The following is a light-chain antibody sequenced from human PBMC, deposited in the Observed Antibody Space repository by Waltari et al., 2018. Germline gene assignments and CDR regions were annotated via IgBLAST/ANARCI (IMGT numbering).Light chain of an antibody. CDR1: QSITIW. CDR2: KAS. Sequence: DIQMTQSPSTLSASVGDRVTITCRASQSITIWLAWYQQRPGNAPKLLIYKASNLESGVPSRFSGSGSGTEFTLTISSLQPDDFATYYCQQYYTYPSLTFGGGTKVEI. J-gene: IGKJ4*01. CDR3: QQYYTYPSLT. V-gene: IGKV1-5*03.